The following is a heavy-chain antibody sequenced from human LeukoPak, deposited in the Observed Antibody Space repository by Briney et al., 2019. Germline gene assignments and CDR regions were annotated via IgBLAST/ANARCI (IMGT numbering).Heavy chain of an antibody. CDR3: AREGTYYYDSSGYSYFDY. D-gene: IGHD3-22*01. CDR2: IYHSGST. Sequence: PSETLSLTCAVSGYSISSGYYWGWIRQPPGKGLEWIGSIYHSGSTYYNPSLKSRVTISVDTSKNQFSLKLSSVTAADTAVYYCAREGTYYYDSSGYSYFDYRGQGTLVTVSS. CDR1: GYSISSGYY. V-gene: IGHV4-38-2*02. J-gene: IGHJ4*02.